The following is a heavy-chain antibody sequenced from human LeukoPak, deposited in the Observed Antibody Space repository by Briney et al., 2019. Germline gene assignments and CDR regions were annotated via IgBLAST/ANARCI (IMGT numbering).Heavy chain of an antibody. D-gene: IGHD3-9*01. Sequence: ASVKVSCKASGYTFTSYDINWVRQATGQGLEWMGWMNPNSGNTGYAQKFQGRVTMTRNTSISTAYMELSSLRSEDTAVYYCARSAPYYDILTGYSAYYFDYWGQGTLVTVSS. CDR2: MNPNSGNT. V-gene: IGHV1-8*01. J-gene: IGHJ4*02. CDR3: ARSAPYYDILTGYSAYYFDY. CDR1: GYTFTSYD.